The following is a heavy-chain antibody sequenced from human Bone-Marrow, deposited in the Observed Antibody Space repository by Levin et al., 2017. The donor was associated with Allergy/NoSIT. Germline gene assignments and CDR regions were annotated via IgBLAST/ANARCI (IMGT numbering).Heavy chain of an antibody. V-gene: IGHV3-74*01. Sequence: TGGSLRLSCAASGFTFSNYWMHWVRQAPGKGLVWVSRISSDGTSTSYADSVKGRFTTSRDNAKNTVYLHMNSLRAEDTAVYYCARELGREDYWGRGTLVTVSS. CDR2: ISSDGTST. D-gene: IGHD7-27*01. J-gene: IGHJ4*02. CDR3: ARELGREDY. CDR1: GFTFSNYW.